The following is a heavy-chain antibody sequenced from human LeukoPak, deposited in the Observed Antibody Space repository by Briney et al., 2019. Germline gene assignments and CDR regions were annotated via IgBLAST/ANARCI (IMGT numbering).Heavy chain of an antibody. CDR3: ARQSFSPIVVVPAAILYYYMDV. Sequence: SETLSLTCTVSGGSISSSSYYWGWIRQPPGKGLEWIGSIYYSGSTYYNPSLKSRVTISVDTSKNQFSLKLSSVTAADTAVYYCARQSFSPIVVVPAAILYYYMDVWGNGTTVTVSS. CDR1: GGSISSSSYY. V-gene: IGHV4-39*01. D-gene: IGHD2-2*01. CDR2: IYYSGST. J-gene: IGHJ6*03.